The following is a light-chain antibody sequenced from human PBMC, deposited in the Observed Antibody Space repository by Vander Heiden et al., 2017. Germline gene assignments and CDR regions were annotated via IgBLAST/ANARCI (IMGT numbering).Light chain of an antibody. CDR1: QSVSSNY. Sequence: EIVLTQSPGTLSLSPGERATLSCRASQSVSSNYLAWYHHKPGQAPRLLIYGASSRAAGIPDRFSGSGSGTDFTLTISRLEPEDFAVYFCHYDGTPQITFGPGTKLDVK. CDR3: HYDGTPQIT. CDR2: GAS. J-gene: IGKJ3*01. V-gene: IGKV3-20*01.